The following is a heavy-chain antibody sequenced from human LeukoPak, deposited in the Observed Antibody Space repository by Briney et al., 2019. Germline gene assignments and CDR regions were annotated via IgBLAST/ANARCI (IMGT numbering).Heavy chain of an antibody. CDR1: GYSFTSYW. V-gene: IGHV5-51*01. CDR3: ARQPLPVTHYFQY. D-gene: IGHD2-2*01. CDR2: IYPGDSDT. Sequence: GESLRISCQGSGYSFTSYWIGWVRQMPGKGLEWMGLIYPGDSDTRYSPSFQGQVTISADKSINTAYLQWSSLKASDTAMYYCARQPLPVTHYFQYWGQGTLVTVSS. J-gene: IGHJ1*01.